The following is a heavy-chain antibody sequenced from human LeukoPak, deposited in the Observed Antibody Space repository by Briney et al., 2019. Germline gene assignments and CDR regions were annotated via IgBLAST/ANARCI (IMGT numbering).Heavy chain of an antibody. CDR3: ARDYTTVTTSYYYYYGMDV. V-gene: IGHV3-30*04. D-gene: IGHD4-17*01. J-gene: IGHJ6*02. CDR1: GFTISSYA. CDR2: ISYDGSNK. Sequence: PGRSLRLSCAASGFTISSYAMHWVRQAPGKGLEWVAVISYDGSNKYYADSVKGRFTISRDNSKNTLYLQMNSLRAEDTAVYYGARDYTTVTTSYYYYYGMDVWGQGTTVTVSS.